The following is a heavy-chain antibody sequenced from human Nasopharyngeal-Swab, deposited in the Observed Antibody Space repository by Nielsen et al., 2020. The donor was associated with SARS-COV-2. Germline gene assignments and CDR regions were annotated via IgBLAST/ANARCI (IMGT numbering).Heavy chain of an antibody. CDR3: ARALTGTSFFDP. CDR2: IYYTGST. V-gene: IGHV4-59*01. Sequence: RKAPGKGLDWIGNIYYTGSTNYNPSLKSRVAISVDTPKNQFSLKLSSVTAADTAVYYCARALTGTSFFDPWGQGTLVTVSS. D-gene: IGHD1-20*01. J-gene: IGHJ5*02.